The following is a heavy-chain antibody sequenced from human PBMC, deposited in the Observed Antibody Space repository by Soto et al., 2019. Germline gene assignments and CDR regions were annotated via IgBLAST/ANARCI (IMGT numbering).Heavy chain of an antibody. J-gene: IGHJ4*02. CDR2: IYYSGST. CDR1: GGSISSGDYY. D-gene: IGHD2-21*01. V-gene: IGHV4-30-4*01. Sequence: PSETLSLTCTVSGGSISSGDYYWSWIRQPPGKGLEWIGYIYYSGSTYYNPSLKSRVTISVDRSKNQFSLKLSSVTAADTAVYYCVVGPAEPSLGYFDYWGQGTLVTVSS. CDR3: VVGPAEPSLGYFDY.